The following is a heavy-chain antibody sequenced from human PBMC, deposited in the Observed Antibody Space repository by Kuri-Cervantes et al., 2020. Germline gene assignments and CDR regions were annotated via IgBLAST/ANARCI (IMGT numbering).Heavy chain of an antibody. V-gene: IGHV3-23*01. J-gene: IGHJ6*02. Sequence: GGSLRLSCAASGFSFSDSYMNWIRQAPGKGLEWVSAISGSGGSTYYADSVKGRFTISRDNSKNTLYLQMNSLRAEDTAVYYCAREAVTTYYYYGMDVWGQGTTVTVSS. D-gene: IGHD4-17*01. CDR2: ISGSGGST. CDR3: AREAVTTYYYYGMDV. CDR1: GFSFSDSY.